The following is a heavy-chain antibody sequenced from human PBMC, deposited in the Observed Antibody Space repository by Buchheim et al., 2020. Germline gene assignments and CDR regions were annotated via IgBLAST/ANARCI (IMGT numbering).Heavy chain of an antibody. CDR2: ISYDGSNK. CDR1: GFTFSSYG. J-gene: IGHJ4*02. Sequence: QVQLVESGGGVVQPGRSLRLSCAASGFTFSSYGMHWVRQAPGKGLEWVAVISYDGSNKYYADSVKGRFTISRDNSKNTPYLQMNSLRAEDTAVYYCAKFTVTTHPSDYWGQGTL. V-gene: IGHV3-30*18. D-gene: IGHD4-11*01. CDR3: AKFTVTTHPSDY.